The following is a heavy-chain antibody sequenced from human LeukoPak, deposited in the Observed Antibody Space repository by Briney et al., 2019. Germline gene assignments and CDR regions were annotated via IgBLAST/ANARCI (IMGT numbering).Heavy chain of an antibody. J-gene: IGHJ5*02. D-gene: IGHD3-9*01. CDR2: INHSGST. Sequence: SETLSLTCAVYGGSFSGYYWSWIRQPPGKGLEWIGEINHSGSTNYNPSLKSRVTISVDTSKNQFSLKLSSVTAADTAVYYCARTWGYLDWSTPNWFDPWGQGTLVTVSS. CDR3: ARTWGYLDWSTPNWFDP. CDR1: GGSFSGYY. V-gene: IGHV4-34*01.